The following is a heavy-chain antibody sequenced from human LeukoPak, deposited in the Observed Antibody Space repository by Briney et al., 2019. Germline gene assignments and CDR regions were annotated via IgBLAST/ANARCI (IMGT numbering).Heavy chain of an antibody. Sequence: GRSLRLSCAASGFPFSHYGMHWVRQAPGKGLEWVAVIWYDGSYKYYADSVEGRFTISRDNSKSTLDLQMNSLRAEDTAVYYCARWGITAAHDAFDIWGQGTMVTVSS. CDR3: ARWGITAAHDAFDI. CDR1: GFPFSHYG. J-gene: IGHJ3*02. V-gene: IGHV3-33*01. D-gene: IGHD6-13*01. CDR2: IWYDGSYK.